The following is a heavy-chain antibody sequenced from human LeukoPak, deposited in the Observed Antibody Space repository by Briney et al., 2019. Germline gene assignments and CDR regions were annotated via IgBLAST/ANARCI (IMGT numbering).Heavy chain of an antibody. CDR2: INPSGGST. V-gene: IGHV1-46*01. CDR1: GYTFTSYY. D-gene: IGHD6-6*01. Sequence: GASVKVSCKASGYTFTSYYMHWVRQAPGQGLEWMGIINPSGGSTSYAQKFQGRVTMTRDTSISTAYMELSRLRSDDTAVYYCARGEYSSSSGVYYYYMDVWGKGTTVTVSS. J-gene: IGHJ6*03. CDR3: ARGEYSSSSGVYYYYMDV.